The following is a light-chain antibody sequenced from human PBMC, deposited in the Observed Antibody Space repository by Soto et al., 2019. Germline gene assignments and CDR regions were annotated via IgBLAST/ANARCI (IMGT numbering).Light chain of an antibody. V-gene: IGKV1-5*01. Sequence: DIQMTQSPSTLAASVGDRVTITCRASQSIGSMLAWYQQKPGKAPKFLIYDASSLQSGVPPRFSGSGSGTEFTLTISRLQPDDFATYYCQQYNTYSPWAFGQGTKVDIK. CDR3: QQYNTYSPWA. CDR2: DAS. CDR1: QSIGSM. J-gene: IGKJ1*01.